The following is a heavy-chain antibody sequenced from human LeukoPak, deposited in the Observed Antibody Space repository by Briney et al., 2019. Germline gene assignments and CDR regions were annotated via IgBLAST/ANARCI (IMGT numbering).Heavy chain of an antibody. J-gene: IGHJ4*02. D-gene: IGHD3-22*01. Sequence: GGSLRLSCAAPGFTFSSYSMNWVRQAPGKGLEWVSSISSSSSYIYYADSVKGRFTISRDNAKNSLYLQMNSLRAEDTAVYYCARDRYYDSSGSELDYWGQGTLVTVSS. CDR2: ISSSSSYI. CDR1: GFTFSSYS. V-gene: IGHV3-21*01. CDR3: ARDRYYDSSGSELDY.